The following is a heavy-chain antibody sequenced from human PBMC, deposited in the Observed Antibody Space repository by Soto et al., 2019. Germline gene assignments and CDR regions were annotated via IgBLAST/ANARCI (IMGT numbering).Heavy chain of an antibody. CDR3: ARSGPSGYIDY. CDR1: GDSVSNNSAA. CDR2: TYYRSKWYN. D-gene: IGHD3-22*01. V-gene: IGHV6-1*01. J-gene: IGHJ4*02. Sequence: SQTLSLTCAISGDSVSNNSAALNWIRQSPSRGLERLGRTYYRSKWYNHYAVSLKSRITVSPDTSKNQFSLQLNSVTPDDTAVYYCARSGPSGYIDYWGQGTLVTVSS.